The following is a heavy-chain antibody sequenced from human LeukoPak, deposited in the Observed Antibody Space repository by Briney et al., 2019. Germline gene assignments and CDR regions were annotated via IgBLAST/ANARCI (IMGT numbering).Heavy chain of an antibody. Sequence: GGSLRLSCAASGFTFSSYWMSWVRQAPGKGLEWVAHIKQDGSEKNYVDSVKGRFTISRDNAKNSLLLQMDGLRAEDVAVYYCARDKMTGDSYFDYWGQGTLVTVSS. CDR2: IKQDGSEK. CDR3: ARDKMTGDSYFDY. CDR1: GFTFSSYW. D-gene: IGHD7-27*01. V-gene: IGHV3-7*01. J-gene: IGHJ4*02.